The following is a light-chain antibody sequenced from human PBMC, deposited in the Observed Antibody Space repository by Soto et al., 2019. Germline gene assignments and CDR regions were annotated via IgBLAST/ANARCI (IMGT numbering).Light chain of an antibody. CDR2: EVS. J-gene: IGLJ1*01. V-gene: IGLV2-23*02. CDR3: CSYAGRRRV. Sequence: HSALTQPASVYGVPGNGLPISCTGTSSDVGSYNLVSWYQQHPGKAPKLMIYEVSKRPSGVSNRFSGSKSGNTASLTISGLQAEDEADYYCCSYAGRRRVFGTGTKVTV. CDR1: SSDVGSYNL.